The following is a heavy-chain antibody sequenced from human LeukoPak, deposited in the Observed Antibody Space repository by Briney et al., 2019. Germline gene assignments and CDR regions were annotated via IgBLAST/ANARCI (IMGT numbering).Heavy chain of an antibody. Sequence: GGSLRLSCAASGFTFSSYAMSWVRQAPGKGLEWVSAISGSGGSTYYADSVKGRFTISRDNSKNTLYLQMNSLRAEDTAVYYCARARSSGGPYSSSDYWGQGTLVTVSS. CDR1: GFTFSSYA. D-gene: IGHD6-6*01. J-gene: IGHJ4*02. CDR2: ISGSGGST. CDR3: ARARSSGGPYSSSDY. V-gene: IGHV3-23*01.